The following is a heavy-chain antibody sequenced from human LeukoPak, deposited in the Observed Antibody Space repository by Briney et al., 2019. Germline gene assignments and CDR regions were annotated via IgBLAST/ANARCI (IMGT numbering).Heavy chain of an antibody. D-gene: IGHD3-22*01. CDR3: ARVVAGKWLLLDY. V-gene: IGHV4-59*01. CDR1: GGSISSYY. CDR2: IYYSGST. Sequence: SETLSLTCTVSGGSISSYYWSWIRQPPGKGLEWIGYIYYSGSTNYNPSLKSRVTISVDTSKNQFSLKLGSVTAADTAVYYCARVVAGKWLLLDYWGQGTLVTVSS. J-gene: IGHJ4*02.